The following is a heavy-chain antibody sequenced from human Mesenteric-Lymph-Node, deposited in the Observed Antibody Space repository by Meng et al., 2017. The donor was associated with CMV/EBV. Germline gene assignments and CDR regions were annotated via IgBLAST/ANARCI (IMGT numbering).Heavy chain of an antibody. CDR3: AREWGAIVATLSSLDY. CDR2: INPNSGGT. CDR1: SFSGYY. J-gene: IGHJ4*02. D-gene: IGHD5-12*01. Sequence: SFSGYYMHWVRQAPGQGREWMGRINPNSGGTNYSQKLQGRVTMTRDTSISTAYMELSRLRSDDTAVYYCAREWGAIVATLSSLDYWGQGTLVTVSS. V-gene: IGHV1-2*06.